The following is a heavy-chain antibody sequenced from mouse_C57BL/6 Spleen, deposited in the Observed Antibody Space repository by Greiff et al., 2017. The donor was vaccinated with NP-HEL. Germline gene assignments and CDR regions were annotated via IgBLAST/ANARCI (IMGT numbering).Heavy chain of an antibody. Sequence: EVQLVESGGGLVKPGGSLKLSCAASGFTFSDYGMHWVRQAPEKGLEWVAYISSGSSTIYYADTVKGRFTISRDNAKNTLFLQMTSLRSEDTAMYYCARRATMSTTTAYYFDYWGQGTTLTVSS. J-gene: IGHJ2*01. CDR1: GFTFSDYG. CDR3: ARRATMSTTTAYYFDY. V-gene: IGHV5-17*01. CDR2: ISSGSSTI. D-gene: IGHD2-4*01.